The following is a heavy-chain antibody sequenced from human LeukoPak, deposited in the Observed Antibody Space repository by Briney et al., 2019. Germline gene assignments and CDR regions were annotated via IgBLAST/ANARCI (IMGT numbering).Heavy chain of an antibody. Sequence: GGSLRLSCAASGFTFSTCAMSWVRQAPGKGLEWVSAISGSDTRTYYADSLKGRFTISRDNSKNTLYLQMDSLTAEDTAVYYCAKEDSHGHWFDYWGQGTLVTVSS. D-gene: IGHD5-18*01. V-gene: IGHV3-23*01. CDR2: ISGSDTRT. CDR3: AKEDSHGHWFDY. J-gene: IGHJ4*02. CDR1: GFTFSTCA.